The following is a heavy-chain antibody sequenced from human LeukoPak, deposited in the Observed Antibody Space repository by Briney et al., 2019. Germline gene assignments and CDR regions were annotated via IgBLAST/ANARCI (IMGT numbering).Heavy chain of an antibody. V-gene: IGHV4-39*01. J-gene: IGHJ5*02. CDR1: GGSISGNSYY. CDR2: IFYSGAT. CDR3: ARMIGGLLWFGETLGFDP. Sequence: SETLSLTCTVSGGSISGNSYYWGWIRQPPGKGLEWIGSIFYSGATYSNPSLKSRLTVSVDTSKNQFSLKLSSVTAADTAVYYCARMIGGLLWFGETLGFDPWGQGTLVTVSS. D-gene: IGHD3-10*01.